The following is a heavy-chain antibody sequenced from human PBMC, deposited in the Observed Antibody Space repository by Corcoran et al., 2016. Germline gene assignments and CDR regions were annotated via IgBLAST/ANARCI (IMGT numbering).Heavy chain of an antibody. CDR3: ASLLDIVVVPAAIPFYFDY. Sequence: QVQLVQSGAEVEKPGASVKVSCKASGYTFTGYYMHWVRQAPGQGLEWMGWINPNSGGTHYAQKFQGRVTMTRATSISTAYMELRRLRSDDTAVYYCASLLDIVVVPAAIPFYFDYWGQGTLVTVSS. CDR1: GYTFTGYY. V-gene: IGHV1-2*02. J-gene: IGHJ4*02. CDR2: INPNSGGT. D-gene: IGHD2-2*02.